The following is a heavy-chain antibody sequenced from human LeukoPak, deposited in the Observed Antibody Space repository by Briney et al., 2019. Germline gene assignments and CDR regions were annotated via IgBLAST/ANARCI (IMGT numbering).Heavy chain of an antibody. Sequence: PGGSLRLSCAASGFTFSSYEMNWVRQAPGRGLDGVSYISYNGCTIYYADSVKGRFTISSDKAKNSLYLQMNSLRAEDTAVYYCVRGRVFWSGYGYCFDYWGQGTLGTVSS. D-gene: IGHD3-3*01. J-gene: IGHJ4*02. V-gene: IGHV3-48*03. CDR2: ISYNGCTI. CDR3: VRGRVFWSGYGYCFDY. CDR1: GFTFSSYE.